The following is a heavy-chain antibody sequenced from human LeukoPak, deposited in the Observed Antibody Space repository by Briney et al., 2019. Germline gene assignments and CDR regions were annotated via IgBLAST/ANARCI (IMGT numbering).Heavy chain of an antibody. D-gene: IGHD5-18*01. V-gene: IGHV3-23*01. CDR1: GFTFSSYG. Sequence: QTGGTLRLSCAASGFTFSSYGVSWVRQAPGKGLEWVSGISGSGHRTYYADSVKGRFTISRDNVKNSLYLQMNSLRAADTAVYYCARVPRGYSPAHQYYYYYMDVWGKGTTVTVSS. CDR3: ARVPRGYSPAHQYYYYYMDV. J-gene: IGHJ6*03. CDR2: ISGSGHRT.